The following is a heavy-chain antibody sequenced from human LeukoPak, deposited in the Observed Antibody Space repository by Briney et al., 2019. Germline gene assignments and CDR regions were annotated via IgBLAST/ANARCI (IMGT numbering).Heavy chain of an antibody. V-gene: IGHV2-5*02. J-gene: IGHJ4*02. CDR3: AHSRTYYYDSSGYYYHRRDPNFDY. CDR1: GFSLSTSGVG. Sequence: SGPTLVKPTQTLTLTCTFSGFSLSTSGVGVGWIRQPPGKALEWLALIYWDDDKRYSPSLKSRLTITKDTSKNQVVLTMTNMDPVDTATYYCAHSRTYYYDSSGYYYHRRDPNFDYWGQGTLVTVSS. D-gene: IGHD3-22*01. CDR2: IYWDDDK.